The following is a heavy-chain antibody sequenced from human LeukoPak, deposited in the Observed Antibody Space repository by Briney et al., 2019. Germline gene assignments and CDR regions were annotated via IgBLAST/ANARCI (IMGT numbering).Heavy chain of an antibody. V-gene: IGHV1-2*02. CDR3: SREDY. CDR1: GYTFTDYY. J-gene: IGHJ4*02. Sequence: ASVNVSCKASGYTFTDYYLHWVRQAPGQGLEWVGWINPNSGVTNYAQKFQGRVSMTSDTSISTVYMELSRLRSDDTAVYYCSREDYWGQGTLVTVSS. CDR2: INPNSGVT.